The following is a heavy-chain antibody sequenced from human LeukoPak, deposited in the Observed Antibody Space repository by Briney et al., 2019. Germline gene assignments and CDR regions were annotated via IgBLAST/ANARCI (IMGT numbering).Heavy chain of an antibody. V-gene: IGHV3-23*01. CDR1: GFAFGSSA. Sequence: GGSLRLSCAASGFAFGSSAMSWVRQPPGKGLQWVSTITGGGGSTYYADSVKGRFTISRDNSKNTLYLQMNSLRDEDTAVYYCARDRCTNGVCYSDYWGQGTLVTVSS. J-gene: IGHJ4*02. CDR3: ARDRCTNGVCYSDY. D-gene: IGHD2-8*01. CDR2: ITGGGGST.